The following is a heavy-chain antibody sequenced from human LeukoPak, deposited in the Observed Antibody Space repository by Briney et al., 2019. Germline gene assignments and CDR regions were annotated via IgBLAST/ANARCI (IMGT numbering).Heavy chain of an antibody. V-gene: IGHV1-46*01. D-gene: IGHD3-3*01. Sequence: ASVKVSCKASGYTFTSYYMHWVRQAPGQGLEWMGIINPSGGSTSYAQKFQGRVTMTRDTSTSTVYMELSSLRSEDTAVYYCARGDYDFWSGPRLGAEYFQHWGQGTLVTVSS. CDR1: GYTFTSYY. CDR3: ARGDYDFWSGPRLGAEYFQH. J-gene: IGHJ1*01. CDR2: INPSGGST.